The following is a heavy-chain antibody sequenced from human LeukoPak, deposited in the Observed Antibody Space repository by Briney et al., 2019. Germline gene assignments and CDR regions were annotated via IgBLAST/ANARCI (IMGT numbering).Heavy chain of an antibody. CDR2: INPNSGGT. V-gene: IGHV1-2*02. J-gene: IGHJ5*02. CDR3: ARDRRDMIVVVSWFDP. CDR1: GYTFTGYY. D-gene: IGHD3-22*01. Sequence: GASVKVSCKASGYTFTGYYMHWVRQAPGQGPEWMGWINPNSGGTNYAQKFQGRVTMTRDTSISTAYMELSRLRSDDTAVYYCARDRRDMIVVVSWFDPWGQGTLVTVSS.